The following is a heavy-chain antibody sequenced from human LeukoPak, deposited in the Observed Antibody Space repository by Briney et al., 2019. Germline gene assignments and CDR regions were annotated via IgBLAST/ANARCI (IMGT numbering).Heavy chain of an antibody. Sequence: ASVKDSCKASGYTFTDYYIHWVRQAPGQGLEWMGWINPSNDDTNYAQKFQGRVTMTRDTSISTAYMELSKLTSDDTAVYYYARRGSGYGYDYWGQGTLVTVSS. J-gene: IGHJ4*02. CDR3: ARRGSGYGYDY. CDR1: GYTFTDYY. D-gene: IGHD5-18*01. CDR2: INPSNDDT. V-gene: IGHV1-2*02.